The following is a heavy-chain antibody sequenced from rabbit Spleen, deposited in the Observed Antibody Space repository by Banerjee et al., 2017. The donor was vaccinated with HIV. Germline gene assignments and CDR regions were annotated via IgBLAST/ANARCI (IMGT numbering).Heavy chain of an antibody. J-gene: IGHJ4*01. CDR1: GVSFGISSY. CDR2: IEIGSGGFT. CDR3: ARDLVAVIGWNFNL. V-gene: IGHV1S40*01. Sequence: QSLEESGGDLVKPGASLTPTCTASGVSFGISSYMCWVRQAPGKGLEWIACIEIGSGGFTYFATWAKGRFTCSKTSSTTVTLQMTSLTAADTATYFCARDLVAVIGWNFNLWGQGTLVTVS. D-gene: IGHD1-1*01.